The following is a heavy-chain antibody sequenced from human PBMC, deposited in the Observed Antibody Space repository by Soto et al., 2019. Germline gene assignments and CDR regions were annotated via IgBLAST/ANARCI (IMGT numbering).Heavy chain of an antibody. D-gene: IGHD4-4*01. Sequence: QVQLVQSGAEVKKPGASVKVSCKASGYTFTSYGISWVRQAPGQGLEWMGWISAYNGNTNYAQKLQGRVTMTTDTSTSTAYMELRGLRSDDTAVYYCAILGGNYRTGYYYYGMDVWGQGTTVTVSS. V-gene: IGHV1-18*01. CDR2: ISAYNGNT. CDR1: GYTFTSYG. CDR3: AILGGNYRTGYYYYGMDV. J-gene: IGHJ6*02.